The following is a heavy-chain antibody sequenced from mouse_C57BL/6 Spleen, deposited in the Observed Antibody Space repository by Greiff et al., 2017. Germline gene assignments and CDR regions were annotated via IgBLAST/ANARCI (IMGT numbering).Heavy chain of an antibody. D-gene: IGHD1-1*01. CDR1: GFTFSDYG. CDR3: ARGFITTVVLDY. Sequence: EVKVVESGGGLVKPGGSLKLSCAASGFTFSDYGMHWVRQAPEKGLEWVAYISSGSSTIYYADTVKGRFTISRDNAKNTLFLQMTSLWSEYTAMYYCARGFITTVVLDYWGQGTTLTVSS. V-gene: IGHV5-17*01. CDR2: ISSGSSTI. J-gene: IGHJ2*01.